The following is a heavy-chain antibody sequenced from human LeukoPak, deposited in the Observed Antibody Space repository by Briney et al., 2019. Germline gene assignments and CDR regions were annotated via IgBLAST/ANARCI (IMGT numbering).Heavy chain of an antibody. V-gene: IGHV3-33*03. Sequence: GGPLRLSCAASGFTFSSYGIHWVRQAPEKGLEWVAGISYDGSNDYYGDSVKGRFTISRDNSKNTLYLQMNSLRVEDTAVYYCAKTGSRWEFDNWGQGTLVTVSS. D-gene: IGHD6-13*01. CDR3: AKTGSRWEFDN. CDR2: ISYDGSND. J-gene: IGHJ4*02. CDR1: GFTFSSYG.